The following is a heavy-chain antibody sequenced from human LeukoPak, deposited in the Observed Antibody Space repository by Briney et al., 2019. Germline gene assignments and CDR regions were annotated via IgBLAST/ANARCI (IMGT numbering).Heavy chain of an antibody. CDR1: GGSISSGGYY. V-gene: IGHV4-30-2*01. D-gene: IGHD3-3*01. CDR2: IYHSGST. CDR3: ARDFKVDFWSGYYRGSWFDP. Sequence: PSETLSLTCTVSGGSISSGGYYWSWIRQPPGKGLEWIGYIYHSGSTYYNPSLKSRVTISVDRSRNQFSLKLSSVTAADTAVYYCARDFKVDFWSGYYRGSWFDPWGQGTLVTVSS. J-gene: IGHJ5*02.